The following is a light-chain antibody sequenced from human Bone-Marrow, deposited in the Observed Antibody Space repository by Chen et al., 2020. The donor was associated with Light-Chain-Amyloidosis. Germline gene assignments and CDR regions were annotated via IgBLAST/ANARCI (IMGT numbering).Light chain of an antibody. CDR1: DLPTKY. J-gene: IGLJ2*01. V-gene: IGLV3-25*03. CDR2: RDT. Sequence: SYELTQPPSVSVSPGQTARLTCPGADLPTKYAYWYQQKPGQAPVLVIHRDTERPSGISERFSGSSAGTTATLTISGVQAEDEADYHGQSADSSGTYEVIFGGGTKLTVL. CDR3: QSADSSGTYEVI.